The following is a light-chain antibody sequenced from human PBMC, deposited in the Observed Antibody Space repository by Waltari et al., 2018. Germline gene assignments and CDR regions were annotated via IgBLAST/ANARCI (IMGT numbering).Light chain of an antibody. CDR2: GAS. Sequence: EIVLTQPPGTLSFSPGERATLSCRASQSVSRALAWYQQNPGQAPRLLIYGASNRATGIPDRFSGSGSGTDFSLIISRLEPEDFAVYYCQHYVSLPVTFGQGTKVEIK. CDR3: QHYVSLPVT. V-gene: IGKV3-20*01. CDR1: QSVSRA. J-gene: IGKJ1*01.